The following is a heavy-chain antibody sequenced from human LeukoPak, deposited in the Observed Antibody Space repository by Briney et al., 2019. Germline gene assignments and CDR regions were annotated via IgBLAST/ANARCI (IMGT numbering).Heavy chain of an antibody. CDR2: IYYSGTT. J-gene: IGHJ4*02. CDR1: GASISGTRYY. D-gene: IGHD1-26*01. CDR3: ARLVGAATDPFDY. Sequence: SETLSLTCTVSGASISGTRYYWGWVRQPPGKGLEWIGTIYYSGTTYYTPSLKSRVTISIDTSKNQFSLKLSSVTAADTAAYYCARLVGAATDPFDYWGQGTLVTVSS. V-gene: IGHV4-39*01.